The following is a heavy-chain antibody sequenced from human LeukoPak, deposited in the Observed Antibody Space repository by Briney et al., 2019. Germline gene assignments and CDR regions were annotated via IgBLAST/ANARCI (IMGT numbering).Heavy chain of an antibody. CDR3: AREGSGYSYGSLDY. D-gene: IGHD5-18*01. J-gene: IGHJ4*02. Sequence: SETLSLTCTVSGYPISSGYYWGWIRQPPGKGLEWIGSIYHSGSTYYNPSLKSRVTISVDTSKNQFSLKLSSVTAADTAVYYCAREGSGYSYGSLDYWGQGTLVTVSS. CDR1: GYPISSGYY. V-gene: IGHV4-38-2*02. CDR2: IYHSGST.